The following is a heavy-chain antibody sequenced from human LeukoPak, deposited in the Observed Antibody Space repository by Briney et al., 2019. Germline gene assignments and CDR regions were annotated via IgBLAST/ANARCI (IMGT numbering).Heavy chain of an antibody. J-gene: IGHJ4*02. Sequence: PSETLSLTCAVSGGSISSGGYSWSWIRQPPGKGLEWIGYIYHSGSTYYNPSLKSRVTVSLDTSRNQVSLILSSVTAADTAVYYCARHRFGHLFDYWGQGTLVFVSS. CDR2: IYHSGST. CDR3: ARHRFGHLFDY. V-gene: IGHV4-30-2*02. CDR1: GGSISSGGYS. D-gene: IGHD3-16*01.